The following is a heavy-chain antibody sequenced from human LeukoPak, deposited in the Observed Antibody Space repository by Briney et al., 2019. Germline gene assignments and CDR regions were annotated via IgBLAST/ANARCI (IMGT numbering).Heavy chain of an antibody. D-gene: IGHD1-1*01. CDR1: GFTFSTSI. CDR2: ISSDSTTM. CDR3: ARGTATTGGYFQH. V-gene: IGHV3-48*02. Sequence: GGSLRLSCVASGFTFSTSIMNWVRQAPGKGLEWVSYISSDSTTMNYADSVRGRFIISGDNAKSSLFLQMNSLRDEDTAVYYCARGTATTGGYFQHCGPGTLVTVSS. J-gene: IGHJ1*01.